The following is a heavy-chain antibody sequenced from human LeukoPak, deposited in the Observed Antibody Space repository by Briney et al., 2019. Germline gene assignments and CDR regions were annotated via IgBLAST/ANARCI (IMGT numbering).Heavy chain of an antibody. CDR3: ARDQGFGELLSDAFDI. Sequence: PSETLSLTCTVSGGSISSGANYWSWIRQHPGKGLEWIGYIYYSGSTYYNPSLKSRVTISVDTSKNQFSLKLSSVTAADTAVYYCARDQGFGELLSDAFDIWGQGTMVTVSS. V-gene: IGHV4-31*03. J-gene: IGHJ3*02. CDR1: GGSISSGANY. D-gene: IGHD3-10*01. CDR2: IYYSGST.